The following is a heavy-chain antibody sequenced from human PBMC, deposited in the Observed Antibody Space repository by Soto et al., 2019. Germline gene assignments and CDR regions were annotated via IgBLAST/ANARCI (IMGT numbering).Heavy chain of an antibody. CDR3: ARAYGGVDFDY. J-gene: IGHJ4*02. V-gene: IGHV3-33*08. CDR2: ICYDGSNK. CDR1: GFTFSSSW. D-gene: IGHD2-8*02. Sequence: GGSLRLSCAASGFTFSSSWMHWVRQAPGKGLEWVAVICYDGSNKYYADSVKGRFTISRDNSESTLFLQMISLRAEDTAMYYCARAYGGVDFDYWGQGALVTVSS.